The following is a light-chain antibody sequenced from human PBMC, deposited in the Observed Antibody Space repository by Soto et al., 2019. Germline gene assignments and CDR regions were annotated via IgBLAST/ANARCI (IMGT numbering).Light chain of an antibody. V-gene: IGKV3-20*01. J-gene: IGKJ1*01. CDR2: DAS. CDR1: QSLSSSQ. CDR3: QQYGSSPRT. Sequence: IVFTQSPGTLSLSPGERATLSCRASQSLSSSQLAWYQQKPGQAPRLLIHDASSRATGISDRFTGSGSGTDFTLTITTLEPEDFAVYYCQQYGSSPRTFGLGTRWIS.